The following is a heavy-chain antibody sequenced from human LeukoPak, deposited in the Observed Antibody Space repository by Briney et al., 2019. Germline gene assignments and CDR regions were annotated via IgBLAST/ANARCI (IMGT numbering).Heavy chain of an antibody. V-gene: IGHV4-59*08. J-gene: IGHJ4*02. D-gene: IGHD6-6*01. CDR3: ARLGRIAARRGSLDY. CDR1: GGSISSYY. CDR2: IYYSGST. Sequence: SETLSLTCTVSGGSISSYYWSWIRQPPGKGLEWIGYIYYSGSTNYNPSLKSRVTISVDTSKNQFSLKLSSVTAADTAVYYCARLGRIAARRGSLDYWGQGTLVTVSS.